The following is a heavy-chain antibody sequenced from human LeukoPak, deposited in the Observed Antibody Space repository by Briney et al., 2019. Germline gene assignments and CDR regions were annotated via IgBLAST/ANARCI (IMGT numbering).Heavy chain of an antibody. D-gene: IGHD2-2*01. Sequence: GASVKVSCKASGYTFTGYYMHWVRQAPGQGLEWMGWINPNSGGTNYAQKFQGRVTMTRDTSISTAYMELSRLRPDDTAVYYCARDLRIKYGSPYAPRVFDYWGQGTLVTVSS. CDR2: INPNSGGT. J-gene: IGHJ4*02. V-gene: IGHV1-2*02. CDR1: GYTFTGYY. CDR3: ARDLRIKYGSPYAPRVFDY.